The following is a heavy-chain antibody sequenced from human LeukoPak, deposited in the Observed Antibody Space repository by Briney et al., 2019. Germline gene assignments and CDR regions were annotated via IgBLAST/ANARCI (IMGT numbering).Heavy chain of an antibody. J-gene: IGHJ3*02. CDR1: GGTFSSYA. Sequence: SVKVSCKASGGTFSSYAISWVRQAPGQGLEWMGGIIPIFGTANYAQKFQGRVTITTDESTSTAYMELSSLRSEDTAVYYCASTALDSSGYYSTDAFDIWGQGTMVTVSS. CDR3: ASTALDSSGYYSTDAFDI. V-gene: IGHV1-69*05. CDR2: IIPIFGTA. D-gene: IGHD3-22*01.